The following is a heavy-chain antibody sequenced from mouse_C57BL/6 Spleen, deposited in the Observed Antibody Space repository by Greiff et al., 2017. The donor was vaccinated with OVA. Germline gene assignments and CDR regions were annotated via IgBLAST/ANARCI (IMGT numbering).Heavy chain of an antibody. CDR1: GYTFTSYW. V-gene: IGHV1-7*01. J-gene: IGHJ4*01. Sequence: VQVVESGAELAKPGASVKLSCKASGYTFTSYWMHWVKQRPGQGLEWIGYINPSSGYTKYNQKFKDKATLTADKSSSTAYMQLSSLTYEDSAVYYCARTLTGPYYAMDYWGKGTSVTVSS. D-gene: IGHD4-1*01. CDR2: INPSSGYT. CDR3: ARTLTGPYYAMDY.